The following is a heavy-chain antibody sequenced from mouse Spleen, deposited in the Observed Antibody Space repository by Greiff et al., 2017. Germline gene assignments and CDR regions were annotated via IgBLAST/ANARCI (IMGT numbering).Heavy chain of an antibody. CDR3: AREGYGSSL. D-gene: IGHD1-1*01. J-gene: IGHJ3*01. CDR2: IYPGDGDT. V-gene: IGHV1-82*01. CDR1: GYAFSSSW. Sequence: VQLQQSGPELVKPGASVKISCKASGYAFSSSWMNWVKQRPGKGLEWIGRIYPGDGDTNYNGKFKGKATLTADKSSSTAYMQLSSLTSEDSAVYFCAREGYGSSLWGQGTLVTVSA.